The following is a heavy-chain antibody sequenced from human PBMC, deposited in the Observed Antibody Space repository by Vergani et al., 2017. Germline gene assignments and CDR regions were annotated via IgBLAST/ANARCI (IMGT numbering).Heavy chain of an antibody. CDR3: ASEQRGAAAGTRSYYYGMDV. CDR1: GFTFSSYA. J-gene: IGHJ6*02. V-gene: IGHV3-23*01. Sequence: EVQLLESGGGLVQPGGSLRLSCAASGFTFSSYAMSWVRQAPGKGLEWVSAISGSGGSTYYADSVKGRFTISRDNSKNTLYLQMNSLRAEDTAVYYCASEQRGAAAGTRSYYYGMDVWGQGTTVTVSS. D-gene: IGHD6-13*01. CDR2: ISGSGGST.